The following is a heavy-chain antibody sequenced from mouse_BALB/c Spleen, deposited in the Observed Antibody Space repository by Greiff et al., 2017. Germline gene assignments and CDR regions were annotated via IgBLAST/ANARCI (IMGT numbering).Heavy chain of an antibody. CDR3: ARNWDGYFDV. V-gene: IGHV1-69*02. J-gene: IGHJ1*01. Sequence: QVQLQQPGAELVKPGAPVKLSCKASGYTFTSYWMNWVKQRPGRGLEWIGRIDPSDSETHYNQKFKDKATLTVDKSSSTAYIQLSSLTSEDSAVYYCARNWDGYFDVWGAGTTVTVSS. CDR1: GYTFTSYW. D-gene: IGHD4-1*01. CDR2: IDPSDSET.